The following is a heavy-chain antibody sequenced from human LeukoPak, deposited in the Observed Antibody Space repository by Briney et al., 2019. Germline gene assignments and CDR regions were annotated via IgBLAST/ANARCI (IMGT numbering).Heavy chain of an antibody. V-gene: IGHV3-7*01. CDR2: IKPDGSEK. CDR3: ARDVFSLGSGRYVGGGFDI. D-gene: IGHD1-26*01. J-gene: IGHJ3*02. CDR1: GFTFSNYW. Sequence: GGSLRLSCAASGFTFSNYWVSWVRQAPGKGREWVADIKPDGSEKYYVDSVKGRFTISRDNAKNSLYLQMNSVRAEDTAVYYCARDVFSLGSGRYVGGGFDIWGQGTMVTVSS.